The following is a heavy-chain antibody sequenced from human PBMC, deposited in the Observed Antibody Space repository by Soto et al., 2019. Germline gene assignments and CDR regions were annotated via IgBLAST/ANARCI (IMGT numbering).Heavy chain of an antibody. CDR2: IYYSGST. CDR1: GGSISSGDYY. V-gene: IGHV4-30-4*01. Sequence: SETLSLTCTVSGGSISSGDYYWSWIRQPPGKGLEWIGYIYYSGSTYYNPSLKSRVTISVDTSKNQFSLKLSSVTAADTAVYYCAKDRIVVVPAATFFDYWGYGTLVTVSS. J-gene: IGHJ4*01. CDR3: AKDRIVVVPAATFFDY. D-gene: IGHD2-2*01.